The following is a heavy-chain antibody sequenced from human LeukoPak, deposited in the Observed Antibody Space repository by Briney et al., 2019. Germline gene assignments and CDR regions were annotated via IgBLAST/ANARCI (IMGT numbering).Heavy chain of an antibody. CDR2: IYPGDSDT. V-gene: IGHV5-51*01. CDR3: ARHAGSSLFDY. J-gene: IGHJ4*02. Sequence: GASLKISCKGSGYSFTSYWIGWVRQMPGKGLEWMGIIYPGDSDTRYSPSFQGLVTISADKSISTAYLQWSSLKALDTAMYYCARHAGSSLFDYWGQGTLVTVSS. CDR1: GYSFTSYW. D-gene: IGHD6-13*01.